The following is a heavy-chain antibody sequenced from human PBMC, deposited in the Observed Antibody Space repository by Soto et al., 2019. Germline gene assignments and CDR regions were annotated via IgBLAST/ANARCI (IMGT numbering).Heavy chain of an antibody. Sequence: ASVKVSCKASGYTFTSYAMHWVRQAPGQRLEWMGWINAYNGNTNYAQKLQGRVTMTTDTSTSTAYMELRSLRSDDTAVYYCARVTCSGGSCYFDYWGQGTLVTVSS. CDR2: INAYNGNT. V-gene: IGHV1-18*01. J-gene: IGHJ4*02. CDR3: ARVTCSGGSCYFDY. CDR1: GYTFTSYA. D-gene: IGHD2-15*01.